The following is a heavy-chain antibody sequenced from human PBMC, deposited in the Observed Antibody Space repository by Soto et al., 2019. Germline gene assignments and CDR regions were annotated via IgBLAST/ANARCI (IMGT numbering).Heavy chain of an antibody. CDR3: ARDGSGFLYYYYYCGMDV. V-gene: IGHV1-8*01. J-gene: IGHJ6*02. CDR1: GYTFTSYD. D-gene: IGHD3-3*01. Sequence: ASVKVSCKASGYTFTSYDINWVRQATGQGLEWMGWMNPNSGNTGYAQKFQGRVTMTRNTSISTAYMELSSLRSEDTAVYYCARDGSGFLYYYYYCGMDVWGQGTTVTVSS. CDR2: MNPNSGNT.